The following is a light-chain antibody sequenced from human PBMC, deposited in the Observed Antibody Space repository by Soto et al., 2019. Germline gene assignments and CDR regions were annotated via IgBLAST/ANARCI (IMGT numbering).Light chain of an antibody. CDR3: SSFTSRHTYV. V-gene: IGLV2-14*01. CDR2: DVS. CDR1: SSDIGGYNY. J-gene: IGLJ1*01. Sequence: QSALTQPASVSGSPGQSTTISYTGTSSDIGGYNYVSWYQQLPGEAPKLIIYDVSDRPSGVSTRFSGSKSGNTASLTISGLQAEDEGDYYCSSFTSRHTYVFGTGTKLTVL.